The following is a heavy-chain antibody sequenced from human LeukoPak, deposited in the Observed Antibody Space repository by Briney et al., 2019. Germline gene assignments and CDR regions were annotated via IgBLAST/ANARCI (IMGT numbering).Heavy chain of an antibody. J-gene: IGHJ2*01. CDR1: GGSVSSGSYY. D-gene: IGHD1-14*01. V-gene: IGHV4-61*01. Sequence: SETLSLTCTVSGGSVSSGSYYWSWIRQPPGKGLEWIGYVYYHGGTNYNPSLKSRVTISVDTSKNQFSLKLTSVTAADTAVYYCARRVGTRDWYFDLWGRGTLVTVSS. CDR2: VYYHGGT. CDR3: ARRVGTRDWYFDL.